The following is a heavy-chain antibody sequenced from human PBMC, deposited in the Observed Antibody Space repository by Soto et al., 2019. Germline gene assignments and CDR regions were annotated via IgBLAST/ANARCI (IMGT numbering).Heavy chain of an antibody. D-gene: IGHD3-10*01. J-gene: IGHJ5*01. V-gene: IGHV4-39*01. CDR2: VYYNENT. CDR3: ARRERYYGSPGWLDP. CDR1: GASINNFAYY. Sequence: SETLSLTCSVSGASINNFAYYWGWIRQPPGKGLEWIGTVYYNENTYYNPSLKSRVAISVDTAKNQFSLNLRSVTAADTAIYFCARRERYYGSPGWLDPWGQGTLVTVSS.